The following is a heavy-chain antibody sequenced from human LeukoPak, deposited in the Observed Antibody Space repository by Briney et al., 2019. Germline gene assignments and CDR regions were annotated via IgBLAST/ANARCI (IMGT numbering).Heavy chain of an antibody. CDR1: GGSISSYY. V-gene: IGHV4-59*01. CDR3: ARTYCSSTSCYELDP. Sequence: SETLSLTCTVSGGSISSYYWSWIRQPPGKGLEWIGYIYYSGSTNYNPSLKSRVTISVDTSKNQFSLKLSSVTAADTAVYYCARTYCSSTSCYELDPWGQGTLVTVSS. D-gene: IGHD2-2*01. CDR2: IYYSGST. J-gene: IGHJ5*02.